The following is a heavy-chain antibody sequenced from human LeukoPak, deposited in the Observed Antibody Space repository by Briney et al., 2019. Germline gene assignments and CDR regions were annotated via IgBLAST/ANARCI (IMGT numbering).Heavy chain of an antibody. Sequence: SETLSLTCAVSGDSVTSSYWSWIRQPPGKGLEWIGYVYFSGSSNYSPSLQSRVTISLDTSKKQLSLKLSSVTAADTAVYYCARSPRRPSDSSAYWIFDHWGQGTLAIVSS. CDR2: VYFSGSS. CDR3: ARSPRRPSDSSAYWIFDH. V-gene: IGHV4-59*02. CDR1: GDSVTSSY. D-gene: IGHD3-22*01. J-gene: IGHJ4*02.